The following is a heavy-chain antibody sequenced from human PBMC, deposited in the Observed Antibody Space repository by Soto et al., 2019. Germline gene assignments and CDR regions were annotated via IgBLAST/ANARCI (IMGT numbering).Heavy chain of an antibody. D-gene: IGHD2-2*01. J-gene: IGHJ6*02. V-gene: IGHV4-59*01. CDR2: ISYSGSP. Sequence: SETLSLTCAVSCGSINSYYWSRIRQPPGKGLEWIGYISYSGSPNYNPTLKSRVTISVDISRNQVSLKLSSVTAADSAVYFCARARYQLLHPYYYGMDVWGQGTTVTVSS. CDR1: CGSINSYY. CDR3: ARARYQLLHPYYYGMDV.